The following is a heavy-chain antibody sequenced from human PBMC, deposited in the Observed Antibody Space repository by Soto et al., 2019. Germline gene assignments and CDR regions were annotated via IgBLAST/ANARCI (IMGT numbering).Heavy chain of an antibody. D-gene: IGHD3-3*01. CDR2: ISWNSGSI. V-gene: IGHV3-9*01. CDR1: GFTFDDYA. Sequence: SLRLSCAASGFTFDDYAMHWVRQAPGKGLEWVSGISWNSGSIGYADSVKGRFTISRDSAKNSLYLQMNSLRAEDTALYYCAKDVRFLEWLLGFDYWGQGTLVTVSS. J-gene: IGHJ4*02. CDR3: AKDVRFLEWLLGFDY.